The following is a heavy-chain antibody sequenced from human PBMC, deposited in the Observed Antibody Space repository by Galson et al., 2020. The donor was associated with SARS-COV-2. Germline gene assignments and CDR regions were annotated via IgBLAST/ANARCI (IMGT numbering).Heavy chain of an antibody. CDR1: GFTFSSYG. CDR2: IWYDGSNK. Sequence: TGGSLRLSCAASGFTFSSYGMHWVRQAPGKGLEWVAVIWYDGSNKYYADSVKGRFTISRDNSKNTLYLQMNSLRAEDTAVYYCARDKAIDWSNYYFDYWGQGTLVTVSS. CDR3: ARDKAIDWSNYYFDY. V-gene: IGHV3-33*01. D-gene: IGHD1-26*01. J-gene: IGHJ4*02.